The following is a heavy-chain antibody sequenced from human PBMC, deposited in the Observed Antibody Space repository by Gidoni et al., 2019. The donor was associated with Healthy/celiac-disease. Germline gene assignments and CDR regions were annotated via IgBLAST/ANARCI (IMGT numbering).Heavy chain of an antibody. D-gene: IGHD4-4*01. J-gene: IGHJ6*02. CDR2: IKSKTDGGTT. CDR3: TTDYGTVTTFFYYYGMDV. Sequence: SVSNAWMNWVRQAPGKGLEWVGRIKSKTDGGTTDYAAPVKGRFTISRDDSKNTLYLQMNSLKTEDTAVYYCTTDYGTVTTFFYYYGMDVWGQGTTVTVSS. V-gene: IGHV3-15*07. CDR1: SVSNAW.